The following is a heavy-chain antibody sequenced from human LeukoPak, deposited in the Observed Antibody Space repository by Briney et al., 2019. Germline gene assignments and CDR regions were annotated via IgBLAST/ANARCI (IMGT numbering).Heavy chain of an antibody. D-gene: IGHD2-15*01. CDR3: ARGSPIECSGGSCSTLPSGDY. Sequence: ASVKVSCKACGYTFTSYGISWLRQAPGQGLGWMGWISAYNGNTNYAQKLQGRVTMTTDTSTSTAYMELRSLRSDDTAVYYCARGSPIECSGGSCSTLPSGDYWGQGTLVTVSS. V-gene: IGHV1-18*01. CDR2: ISAYNGNT. J-gene: IGHJ4*02. CDR1: GYTFTSYG.